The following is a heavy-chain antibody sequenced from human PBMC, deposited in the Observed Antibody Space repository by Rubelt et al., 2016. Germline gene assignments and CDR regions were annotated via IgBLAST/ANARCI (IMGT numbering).Heavy chain of an antibody. J-gene: IGHJ4*02. Sequence: QVQLVQSGAEVKKPGASVKVSCKASGYTFTGYYMHWLRQAPGQGLEWMGWINPNSGGKNVGKKVKGRVNKTRTTSISKGYMELSRLISDDTAVYYCARDLGTVATPGFDSWGQGTLVSVSS. CDR1: GYTFTGYY. D-gene: IGHD5-12*01. CDR2: INPNSGGK. CDR3: ARDLGTVATPGFDS. V-gene: IGHV1-2*02.